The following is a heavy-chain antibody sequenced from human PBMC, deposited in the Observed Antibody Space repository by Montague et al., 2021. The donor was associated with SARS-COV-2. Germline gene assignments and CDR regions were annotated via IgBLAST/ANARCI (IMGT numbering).Heavy chain of an antibody. CDR1: GDSISNYS. V-gene: IGHV4-59*08. J-gene: IGHJ6*02. Sequence: SETLSLTCSVSGDSISNYSWSWIRQSPGKGLEWIGYIYHSGSTNYNPSLTSRVTISVDTSKNQVSLKLTSVTAADTAVYCCARHLRVTTVTSHMYHYAMDVWGQGTTVTVSS. CDR2: IYHSGST. CDR3: ARHLRVTTVTSHMYHYAMDV. D-gene: IGHD4-11*01.